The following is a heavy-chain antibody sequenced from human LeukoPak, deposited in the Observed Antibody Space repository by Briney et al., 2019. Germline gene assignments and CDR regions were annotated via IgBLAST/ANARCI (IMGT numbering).Heavy chain of an antibody. CDR3: ARVRVVNRSPLYYYYYMDV. J-gene: IGHJ6*03. Sequence: GGSLRLSCAASGFTFSSYWMSWVRQAPGKGLEWVANIKQDGSEKYYVDSVKGRFTISRDNAKNSLYLQMNSLRAEDTAVYYCARVRVVNRSPLYYYYYMDVWGKGATVTVSS. CDR2: IKQDGSEK. D-gene: IGHD2-21*01. CDR1: GFTFSSYW. V-gene: IGHV3-7*01.